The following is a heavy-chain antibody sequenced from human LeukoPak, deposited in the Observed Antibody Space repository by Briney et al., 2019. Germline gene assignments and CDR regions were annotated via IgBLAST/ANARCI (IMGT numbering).Heavy chain of an antibody. CDR2: INWNGGST. V-gene: IGHV3-20*04. CDR3: SRDGSYSNYPGHLDV. Sequence: PGGSLRLSCAASGFTFVDYGMSWVRQASGKGLEWVSGINWNGGSTGYADSVKGRFTISRDNAKNSLYLQMNSLRAEDTALYYCSRDGSYSNYPGHLDVWGKGTTVTVSS. CDR1: GFTFVDYG. J-gene: IGHJ6*04. D-gene: IGHD4-11*01.